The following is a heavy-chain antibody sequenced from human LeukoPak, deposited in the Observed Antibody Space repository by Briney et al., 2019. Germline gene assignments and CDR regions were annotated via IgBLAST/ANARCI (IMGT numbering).Heavy chain of an antibody. V-gene: IGHV4-4*07. CDR1: GGSVSSYY. CDR2: IYTSGST. D-gene: IGHD6-13*01. J-gene: IGHJ6*02. CDR3: ARQIIAAGKNYYGMDV. Sequence: SETLSLTCTVSGGSVSSYYWTWIRQPAGKGLEWIGRIYTSGSTNYNPSLKSRVTMSVDTSNNQFSLNLSSVTAADTAVYYCARQIIAAGKNYYGMDVWGQGTTVTVSS.